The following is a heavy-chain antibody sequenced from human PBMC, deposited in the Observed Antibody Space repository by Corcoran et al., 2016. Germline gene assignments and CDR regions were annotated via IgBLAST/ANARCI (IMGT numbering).Heavy chain of an antibody. V-gene: IGHV1-2*02. CDR1: GYTFTGYY. CDR3: ARGPLGYCSSTTCSSNWFDP. J-gene: IGHJ5*02. CDR2: INPNSGGT. D-gene: IGHD2-2*01. Sequence: QVQLVQSGAEVKKPGASVKVSCKASGYTFTGYYMHWVRQAPGQGLEWMGWINPNSGGTNYAQKVQGRVTMTRDTSISTAYMELNRLRSDDPAVYYCARGPLGYCSSTTCSSNWFDPWGEGTLVTVSS.